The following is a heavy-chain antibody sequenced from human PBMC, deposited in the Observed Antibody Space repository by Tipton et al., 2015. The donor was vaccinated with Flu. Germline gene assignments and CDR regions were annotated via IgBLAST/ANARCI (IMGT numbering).Heavy chain of an antibody. D-gene: IGHD6-13*01. Sequence: GLVKPSETLSLTCAVYGGSFSGYYWSWIRQPPGKGLEWIGEINHSGSTNYNPSLKSRVTMSVDTSKNQFSLKLSSVTAADTAVYYCARDGGARGIADHWGQGTLVTVSS. CDR2: INHSGST. CDR3: ARDGGARGIADH. CDR1: GGSFSGYY. V-gene: IGHV4-34*01. J-gene: IGHJ4*02.